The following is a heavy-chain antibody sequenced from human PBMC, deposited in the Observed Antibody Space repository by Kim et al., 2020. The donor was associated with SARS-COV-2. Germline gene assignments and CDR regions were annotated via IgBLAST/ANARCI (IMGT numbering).Heavy chain of an antibody. J-gene: IGHJ4*02. Sequence: NPALKSRVTISVETSKNQFSLKLSSVTAADTAVYYCARGRYYGSGSPFDYWGQGTLVTVSS. V-gene: IGHV4-34*01. CDR3: ARGRYYGSGSPFDY. D-gene: IGHD3-10*01.